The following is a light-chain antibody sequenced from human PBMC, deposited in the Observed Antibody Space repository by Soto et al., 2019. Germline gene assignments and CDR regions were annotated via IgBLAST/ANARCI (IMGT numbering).Light chain of an antibody. V-gene: IGKV3-11*01. CDR1: QSVSTS. Sequence: IVLTQSPATLSFSPWEKTAPPCRASQSVSTSLAWYQHKPGEAPRLIIYDASKRAPGTPARFSGSGSGTDFTLTISSPEPEDFAVYYCQVRDVWPTFGQGTKV. CDR2: DAS. J-gene: IGKJ1*01. CDR3: QVRDVWPT.